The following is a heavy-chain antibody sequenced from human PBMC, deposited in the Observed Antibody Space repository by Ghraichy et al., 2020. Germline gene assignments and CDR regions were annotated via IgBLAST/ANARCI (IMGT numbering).Heavy chain of an antibody. Sequence: GGSLRLSCSASGFPLGSYNRYWVRQAQGKGMEYVPGISSNGVTTYYADSVKGRFTVSRYNSKNTLYFQMSSLRPGDTAVYYCVRRTEDYIWRSLRPFDYRAQGPLVTVSS. CDR1: GFPLGSYN. J-gene: IGHJ4*02. CDR3: VRRTEDYIWRSLRPFDY. CDR2: ISSNGVTT. D-gene: IGHD3-16*01. V-gene: IGHV3-64D*06.